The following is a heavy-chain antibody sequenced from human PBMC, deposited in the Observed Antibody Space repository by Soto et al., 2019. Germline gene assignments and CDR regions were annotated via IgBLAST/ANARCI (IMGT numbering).Heavy chain of an antibody. Sequence: ASVKVSCKASGYTFITSDINWVRKVTGQGLEWMGWMNPSNGNAGYAQKFQGRLTMTRNTSISTAYMELSSLRSDDTAVYFCARRYEWLGRYYFVTWGYGSLDAVSS. CDR1: GYTFITSD. D-gene: IGHD5-12*01. V-gene: IGHV1-8*01. CDR3: ARRYEWLGRYYFVT. CDR2: MNPSNGNA. J-gene: IGHJ4*01.